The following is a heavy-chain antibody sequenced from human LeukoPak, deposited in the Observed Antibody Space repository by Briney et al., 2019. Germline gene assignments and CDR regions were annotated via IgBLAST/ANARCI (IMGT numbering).Heavy chain of an antibody. CDR3: VRDRTSRQGYSYGYEDY. V-gene: IGHV3-9*01. CDR2: ISWNSGSI. J-gene: IGHJ4*02. D-gene: IGHD5-18*01. CDR1: GFTFDDYA. Sequence: GRSLRLSCAASGFTFDDYAMHWVRQAPGKGLEWVSGISWNSGSIGYADSVKGRFTISRDNAKNSLYLQMNSLRAEDTAVYYCVRDRTSRQGYSYGYEDYWGQGTLVTVSS.